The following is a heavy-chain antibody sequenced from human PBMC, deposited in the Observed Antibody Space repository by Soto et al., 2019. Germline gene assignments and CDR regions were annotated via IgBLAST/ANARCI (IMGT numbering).Heavy chain of an antibody. CDR3: AKDSGWLHYY. CDR2: ITDSGGST. D-gene: IGHD5-12*01. Sequence: EVQLLESGGDLVQPGGSLRLSCAASGFTLSSFEMSWVRQAPGKGLEWVSGITDSGGSTYYVDSVKGRFTISRDNSKNTLSLEMNSLRAEDTAVYYCAKDSGWLHYYWGQGTLVTVSS. V-gene: IGHV3-23*01. CDR1: GFTLSSFE. J-gene: IGHJ4*02.